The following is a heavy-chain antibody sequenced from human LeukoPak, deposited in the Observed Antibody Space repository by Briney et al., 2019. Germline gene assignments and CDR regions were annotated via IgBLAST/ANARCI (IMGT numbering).Heavy chain of an antibody. V-gene: IGHV4-34*01. CDR3: ARGIIVVVPAAENWFDP. CDR1: GGSFSGYY. Sequence: SETLSLTCAAYGGSFSGYYWSWIRQPPGKGLEWIGEINHSGSTNYNPSLKSRVTISVDTSKNKFSLKLSSLTAADTAVYYCARGIIVVVPAAENWFDPWGQGNLVTVSS. CDR2: INHSGST. D-gene: IGHD2-2*01. J-gene: IGHJ5*02.